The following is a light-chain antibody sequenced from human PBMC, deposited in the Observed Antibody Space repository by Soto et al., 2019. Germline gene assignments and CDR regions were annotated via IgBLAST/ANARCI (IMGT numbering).Light chain of an antibody. Sequence: EIVMTQSPATLSVSPGERATLSCRASQSVSSNLAWYQQKPGQAPRLLIYGASTMAIGIPARFSGSGSGTELPLTISRLQSEDLAVYYCQKYNSWPPLTFGGGTKVEIK. CDR2: GAS. V-gene: IGKV3-15*01. J-gene: IGKJ4*01. CDR1: QSVSSN. CDR3: QKYNSWPPLT.